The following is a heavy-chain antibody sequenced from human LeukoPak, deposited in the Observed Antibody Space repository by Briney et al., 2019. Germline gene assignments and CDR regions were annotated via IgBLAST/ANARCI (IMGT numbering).Heavy chain of an antibody. CDR1: GFTFSAFW. J-gene: IGHJ4*02. CDR3: TRAGRSFDY. Sequence: GGSLRLPCAASGFTFSAFWMSWVRQAPGKGLEWVASIKVDGSDKYYVDSVKGRFTISRDNAKSSLFLQMSSLRVEDTAVYYCTRAGRSFDYWGQGALVTISS. V-gene: IGHV3-7*01. CDR2: IKVDGSDK.